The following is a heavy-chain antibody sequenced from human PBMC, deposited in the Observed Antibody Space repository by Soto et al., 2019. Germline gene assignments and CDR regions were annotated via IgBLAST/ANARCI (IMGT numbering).Heavy chain of an antibody. CDR1: GFTFNSYA. D-gene: IGHD6-13*01. CDR3: ARSFRSTWYYFDY. Sequence: GGSLRLSCTASGFTFNSYAMHWVRQAPGEGLEWVAVVSSDGSNKHYADSVKGRFTISRDNSKNTLYLQMNSLRAEDTTVYYCARSFRSTWYYFDYWGQGTLVTVSS. CDR2: VSSDGSNK. J-gene: IGHJ4*02. V-gene: IGHV3-30-3*01.